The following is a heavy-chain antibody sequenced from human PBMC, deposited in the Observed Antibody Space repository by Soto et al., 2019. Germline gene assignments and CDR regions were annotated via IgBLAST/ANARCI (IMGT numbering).Heavy chain of an antibody. J-gene: IGHJ3*02. V-gene: IGHV3-30*18. CDR3: AKDQQWLVPSAFDI. Sequence: QVQLVESGGGVVQPGRSLRLSCAASGFTFSSYGMHWVGQAPGKGLEWVAVISYDGSNKYYADSVKGRFTISRDNSKNTLYLQMKSLRAEDTAVYYCAKDQQWLVPSAFDIWGQGTMVTVSS. CDR2: ISYDGSNK. D-gene: IGHD6-19*01. CDR1: GFTFSSYG.